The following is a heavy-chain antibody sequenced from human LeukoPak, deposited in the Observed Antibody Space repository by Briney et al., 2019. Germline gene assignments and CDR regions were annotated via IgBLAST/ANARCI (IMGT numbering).Heavy chain of an antibody. Sequence: TLSLTCTVSGGSISSGDYYWSWIRQPPGKGLEWIGYIYHSGSTYYNPSLKSRVTISVDRSKNQFSLKLTSVTAADTAVYYCATAPYQLLSHDAFDIWGQGTMVTVSS. CDR3: ATAPYQLLSHDAFDI. D-gene: IGHD2-2*01. V-gene: IGHV4-30-2*01. J-gene: IGHJ3*02. CDR1: GGSISSGDYY. CDR2: IYHSGST.